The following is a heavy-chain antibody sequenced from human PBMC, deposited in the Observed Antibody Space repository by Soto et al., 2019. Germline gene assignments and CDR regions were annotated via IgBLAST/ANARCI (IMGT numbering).Heavy chain of an antibody. Sequence: QVQLQESGPGLVKPSQTLSLTCTVSGGSISRGGYYWSWIRQHPGTGLEWIGYIYYSGSTYYNPSIKSRVTISVDTSKSQFSLKLSSVTAADTAVYYCARTPDYWGQGTLVTVSS. CDR2: IYYSGST. CDR3: ARTPDY. J-gene: IGHJ4*02. V-gene: IGHV4-31*03. CDR1: GGSISRGGYY.